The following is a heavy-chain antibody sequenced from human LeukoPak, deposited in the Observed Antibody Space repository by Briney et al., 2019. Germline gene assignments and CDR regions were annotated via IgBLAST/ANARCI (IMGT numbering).Heavy chain of an antibody. J-gene: IGHJ4*02. CDR1: GGTFSSYA. V-gene: IGHV1-69*06. D-gene: IGHD2-21*02. CDR3: ARDSLPPAYCGGDCPMFDY. Sequence: SVKVSCKASGGTFSSYAISWVRQAPGQGLEWMGGIIPIFGTANYAQKFQGRVTITADKSTSTVYMELSSLRSEDTAVYYCARDSLPPAYCGGDCPMFDYWGQGTLVTVSS. CDR2: IIPIFGTA.